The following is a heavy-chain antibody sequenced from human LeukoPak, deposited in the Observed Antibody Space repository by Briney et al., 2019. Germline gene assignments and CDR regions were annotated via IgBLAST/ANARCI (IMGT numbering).Heavy chain of an antibody. Sequence: GRXXXXXXAXSGFTFDDYAXXWVRXXPGKXXXXXXGISWNSGSIGYADSVKGRFTISRDNAKNSLYLQMNSLRAEDTALYYCAKDIGSGWYYYYYGMDVWGQGTTVTVSS. D-gene: IGHD6-19*01. CDR1: GFTFDDYA. CDR3: AKDIGSGWYYYYYGMDV. CDR2: ISWNSGSI. V-gene: IGHV3-9*01. J-gene: IGHJ6*02.